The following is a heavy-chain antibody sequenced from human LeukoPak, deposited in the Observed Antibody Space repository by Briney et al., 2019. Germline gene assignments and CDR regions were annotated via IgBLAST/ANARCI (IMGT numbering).Heavy chain of an antibody. J-gene: IGHJ4*02. D-gene: IGHD6-19*01. CDR1: GFTFDTYS. CDR2: ISSGSTYI. V-gene: IGHV3-21*01. CDR3: ARGSGSGWSWGTNYFDY. Sequence: GGSLRLSCAASGFTFDTYSINWVRQAPGKGLEWVSSISSGSTYIYYADSVKGRFTISRDNAKNSLSLQMNSLGADDTAVYYCARGSGSGWSWGTNYFDYWGQGTLVTVSS.